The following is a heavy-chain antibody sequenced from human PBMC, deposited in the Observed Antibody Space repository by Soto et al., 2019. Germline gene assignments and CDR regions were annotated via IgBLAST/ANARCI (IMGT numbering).Heavy chain of an antibody. CDR1: GFTFSSYE. CDR3: ARDLYVASVTMVRGVGAFGI. V-gene: IGHV3-48*03. D-gene: IGHD3-10*01. Sequence: PGGSLRLSCAASGFTFSSYEMNWVRQAPGKGLEWVSYISSSGSTIYYADSVKGRFTISRDNAKNSLYLQMNSLRAEDTAVYYCARDLYVASVTMVRGVGAFGIWGQGTMVTVSS. J-gene: IGHJ3*02. CDR2: ISSSGSTI.